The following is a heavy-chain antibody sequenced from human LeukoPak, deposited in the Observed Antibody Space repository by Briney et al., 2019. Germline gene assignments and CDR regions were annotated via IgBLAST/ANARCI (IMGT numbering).Heavy chain of an antibody. J-gene: IGHJ4*02. CDR2: ISSNGGST. V-gene: IGHV3-64*01. D-gene: IGHD3-22*01. Sequence: GGSLRLSCAASGFTFSSYAMHWVRQAPGKGLEYVSAISSNGGSTYYANSVKGRFTISRDNSKNTMYLQMNSLRAEDTAIYYCAKRSSTSSGYFDLWGWGTLVTVSS. CDR1: GFTFSSYA. CDR3: AKRSSTSSGYFDL.